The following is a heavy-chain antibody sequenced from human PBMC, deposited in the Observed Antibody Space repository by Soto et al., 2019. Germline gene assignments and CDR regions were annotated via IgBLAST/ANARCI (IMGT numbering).Heavy chain of an antibody. CDR1: GFIFGQYA. D-gene: IGHD5-12*01. Sequence: EEQLLESGGELVQPGGSLRLSCEGSGFIFGQYAMTWVRQAPGKGLEWISAISGRSDTTYYADAVKGRFTISRDNSKNTLYLQMNSLRVEDTAVYYCAKALDGIDDYFYAMGVWGQGTTVTVSS. V-gene: IGHV3-23*01. CDR3: AKALDGIDDYFYAMGV. J-gene: IGHJ6*02. CDR2: ISGRSDTT.